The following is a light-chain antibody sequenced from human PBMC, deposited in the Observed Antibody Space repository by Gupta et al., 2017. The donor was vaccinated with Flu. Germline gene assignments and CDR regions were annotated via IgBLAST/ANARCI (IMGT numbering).Light chain of an antibody. J-gene: IGLJ1*01. Sequence: SYELTQPPSVSVSPGQTASVTCSGDKLGDKSASWYQHKPGQSPVLVIYQDTKRPSGIPERFSGSTSGNTATLTISGTQAMDEADYYWQAWDSAYVFGTGTKVTVL. CDR1: KLGDKS. CDR3: QAWDSAYV. CDR2: QDT. V-gene: IGLV3-1*01.